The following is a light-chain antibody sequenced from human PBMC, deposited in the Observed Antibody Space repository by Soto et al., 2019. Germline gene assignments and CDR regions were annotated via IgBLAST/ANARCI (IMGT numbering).Light chain of an antibody. CDR1: QSIRNDY. J-gene: IGKJ2*01. Sequence: EIVLTQSPGTLSLSPGERATLSCRASQSIRNDYLAWYQQKPGQRPRLLIYRASSRATGMPDRFSGSGSGTEFTLTISRREPEDFAVYYCHQYGSSPYTFGQGTKLEIK. CDR2: RAS. CDR3: HQYGSSPYT. V-gene: IGKV3-20*01.